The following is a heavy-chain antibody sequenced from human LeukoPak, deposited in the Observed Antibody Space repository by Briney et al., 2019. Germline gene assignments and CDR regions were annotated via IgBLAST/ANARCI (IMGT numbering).Heavy chain of an antibody. Sequence: PGGSLRLSCAASGFTFSDYYMHWVRQGPGEGPVWVSRISNEGSTTFYADSVKGRFTISRDNAENTLYLEMDSLRAEDTAVYYCAREYYDGGSSGYYYVELYYFDYWGQGALVTVSS. CDR2: ISNEGSTT. V-gene: IGHV3-74*01. J-gene: IGHJ4*02. CDR3: AREYYDGGSSGYYYVELYYFDY. CDR1: GFTFSDYY. D-gene: IGHD3-22*01.